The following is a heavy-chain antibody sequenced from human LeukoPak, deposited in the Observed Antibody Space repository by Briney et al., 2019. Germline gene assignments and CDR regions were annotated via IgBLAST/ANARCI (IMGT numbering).Heavy chain of an antibody. V-gene: IGHV4-34*01. CDR1: GGSFCHYY. Sequence: PSETLSLTCAVYGGSFCHYYWSWIRQSPGMGLEWIGEINDSGTINYNPSLMSRVTISVDKSKNQFSLKLTSATAADTAVYYCARRWNYGRNYYIDVWGKGATVSVSS. CDR2: INDSGTI. J-gene: IGHJ6*03. D-gene: IGHD1-7*01. CDR3: ARRWNYGRNYYIDV.